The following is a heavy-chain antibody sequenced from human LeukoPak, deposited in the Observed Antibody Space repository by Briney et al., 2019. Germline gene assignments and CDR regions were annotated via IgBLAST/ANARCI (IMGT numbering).Heavy chain of an antibody. V-gene: IGHV3-43*01. CDR2: ISWDGGST. D-gene: IGHD3-3*01. CDR3: AKDRGTREGDFWSGYYDY. CDR1: GFTFDDYT. Sequence: GGSLRLSCAASGFTFDDYTMHCVRQAPGKGLEWVSLISWDGGSTYYADSVKGRFTISRDNSKNSLYLQMHSLRTEDTALYYCAKDRGTREGDFWSGYYDYWGQGTLVTVSS. J-gene: IGHJ4*02.